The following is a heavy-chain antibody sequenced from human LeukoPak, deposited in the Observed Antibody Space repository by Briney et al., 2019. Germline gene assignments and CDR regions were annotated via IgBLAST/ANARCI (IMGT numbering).Heavy chain of an antibody. J-gene: IGHJ4*02. D-gene: IGHD2/OR15-2a*01. CDR2: VSGSGDST. Sequence: GGSLRLSCAASGFIFSSYGMSWGRQAPGKGLEWVSAVSGSGDSTNYADSVKGRFTISRDNSKNTLFLQMNSLRAEDTAVYYCARSASGYYLFDHWGQGTVVSLSS. CDR1: GFIFSSYG. CDR3: ARSASGYYLFDH. V-gene: IGHV3-23*01.